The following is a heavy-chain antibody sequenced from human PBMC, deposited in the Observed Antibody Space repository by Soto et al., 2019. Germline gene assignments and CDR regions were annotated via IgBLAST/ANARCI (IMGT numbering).Heavy chain of an antibody. CDR2: IYSGGST. CDR3: ARGERWLQATPFY. D-gene: IGHD5-12*01. CDR1: GFTVSSNY. V-gene: IGHV3-66*01. J-gene: IGHJ4*02. Sequence: EVQLVECGGGLVQPGGSLRLSCAASGFTVSSNYMSWVRQAPGKGLEWVSVIYSGGSTYYADSVKGRFTISRDNSKNTLYLQMNSLRAEDTAVYYCARGERWLQATPFYWGQGTLVTVSS.